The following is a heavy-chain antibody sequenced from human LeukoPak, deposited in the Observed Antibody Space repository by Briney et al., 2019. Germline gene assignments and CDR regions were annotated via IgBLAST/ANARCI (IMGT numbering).Heavy chain of an antibody. D-gene: IGHD5-18*01. CDR3: AIDGYSYGYYFDY. CDR1: GFTFSDYG. V-gene: IGHV3-30*03. CDR2: ISSDGSNK. J-gene: IGHJ4*02. Sequence: GGSLRLSCTASGFTFSDYGMHWVRQAPGKGLEWVAIISSDGSNKYYADSVKGRFTISRDNSKNTLYLQMNSLRAEDTAVFYCAIDGYSYGYYFDYWGQGTLVTVSS.